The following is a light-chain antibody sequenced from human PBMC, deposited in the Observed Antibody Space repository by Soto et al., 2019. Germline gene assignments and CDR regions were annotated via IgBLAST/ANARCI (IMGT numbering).Light chain of an antibody. J-gene: IGKJ4*01. V-gene: IGKV3-15*01. CDR3: QQYNNWPLT. CDR2: GAS. Sequence: EIVITQSPATLSVSPGERATLSCRASQSVSSNLAWYQQKPGQAPRLLIYGASTRATGIPARFSGSGSGTEFTLTISSLQSEDFAVHYCQQYNNWPLTFGGGTKVDIK. CDR1: QSVSSN.